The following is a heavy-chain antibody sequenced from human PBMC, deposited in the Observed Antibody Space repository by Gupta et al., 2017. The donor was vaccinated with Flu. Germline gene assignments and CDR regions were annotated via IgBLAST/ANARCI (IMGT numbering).Heavy chain of an antibody. CDR2: IWYDGSNK. CDR1: GFTFLSYG. Sequence: QVQLVESGGGVVQPGRSLRLSCAASGFTFLSYGMHWVRQAPGKGLEWVAVIWYDGSNKYYADSVKGRFTISRDNSKNTLYLQMNSLRAEDTAVYYCARAPLVHVSYFDYWGQGTLVTGSS. CDR3: ARAPLVHVSYFDY. V-gene: IGHV3-33*01. D-gene: IGHD2-8*02. J-gene: IGHJ4*02.